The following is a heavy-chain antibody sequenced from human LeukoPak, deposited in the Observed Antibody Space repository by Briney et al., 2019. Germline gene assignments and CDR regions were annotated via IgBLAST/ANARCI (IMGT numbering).Heavy chain of an antibody. CDR1: GGSISSGDCY. CDR2: IYYSGST. CDR3: AREEVRNWFDP. Sequence: SETLSLTCTVSGGSISSGDCYWSWIRQPPGKGLEWIGYIYYSGSTYYNPSLKSRVTISVDTSKNQFSLKLSSVTAADTAVYYCAREEVRNWFDPWGQGTLVTVSS. J-gene: IGHJ5*02. V-gene: IGHV4-30-4*08. D-gene: IGHD3-22*01.